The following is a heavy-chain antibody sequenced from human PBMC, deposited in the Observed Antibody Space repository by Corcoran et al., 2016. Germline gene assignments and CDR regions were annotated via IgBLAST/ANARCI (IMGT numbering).Heavy chain of an antibody. J-gene: IGHJ4*02. CDR1: GYTLTELS. CDR3: ATGGSMDGYNLVEWRY. V-gene: IGHV1-24*01. Sequence: QVQLVQSGAEVKKPGASVKVSCKVSGYTLTELSMHWVRQAPGKGLEWMGGLDPEDGETIYAQTFQGRGTMTEDTSTDTADMELSSLRSEDTGVDYCATGGSMDGYNLVEWRYRGQGTLVTVRS. CDR2: LDPEDGET. D-gene: IGHD5-12*01.